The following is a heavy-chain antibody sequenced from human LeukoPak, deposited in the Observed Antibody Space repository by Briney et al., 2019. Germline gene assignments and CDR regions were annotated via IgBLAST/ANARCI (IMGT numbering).Heavy chain of an antibody. CDR1: GGFISSYY. CDR2: IYYSGST. CDR3: ARGVGRVVVTAPPFDY. J-gene: IGHJ4*02. D-gene: IGHD2-21*02. V-gene: IGHV4-59*08. Sequence: KPSETLASTCAVSGGFISSYYWSWIRQPPGKGLEWIGYIYYSGSTNYNPSLKSRVTISVDTSKNQFSLKLTSVTAADTAVYYCARGVGRVVVTAPPFDYWGQG.